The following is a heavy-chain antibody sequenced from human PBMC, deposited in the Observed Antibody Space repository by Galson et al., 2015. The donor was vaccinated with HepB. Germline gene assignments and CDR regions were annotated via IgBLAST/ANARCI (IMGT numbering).Heavy chain of an antibody. CDR2: ISYDGSNK. CDR1: GFTFSSYA. D-gene: IGHD3-22*01. Sequence: SLRLSCAASGFTFSSYAMHWVRQAPGKGLEWVAVISYDGSNKYYADSVKGRFTISRDNSKNTLYLQMNSLRAEDTAVYYCARVKYYYDSSGYVFDYWGQGTLVTVSS. V-gene: IGHV3-30-3*01. CDR3: ARVKYYYDSSGYVFDY. J-gene: IGHJ4*02.